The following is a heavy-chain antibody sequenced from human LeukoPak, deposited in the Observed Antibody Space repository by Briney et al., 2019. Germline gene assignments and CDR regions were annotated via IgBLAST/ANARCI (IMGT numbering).Heavy chain of an antibody. J-gene: IGHJ5*02. CDR1: GGSISSYY. Sequence: PSETLSLTCTVSGGSISSYYWSWIRQPPGEGLEWIGYIYYSGSTNYNPSLKSRVTISVDTSKNQFSLKLSSVTAADTAVYYCARDQGAAAGTGWFDPWGQGTLVTVSS. D-gene: IGHD6-13*01. V-gene: IGHV4-59*01. CDR3: ARDQGAAAGTGWFDP. CDR2: IYYSGST.